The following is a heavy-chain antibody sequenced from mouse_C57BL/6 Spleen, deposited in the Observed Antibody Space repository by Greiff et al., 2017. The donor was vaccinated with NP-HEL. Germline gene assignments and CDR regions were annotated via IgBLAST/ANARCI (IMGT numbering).Heavy chain of an antibody. CDR2: IYPGSGNT. D-gene: IGHD2-5*01. CDR1: GYTFTDYY. J-gene: IGHJ2*01. Sequence: VQLQQSGAELVRPGASVKLSCKASGYTFTDYYINWVKQRPGQGLEWIARIYPGSGNTYYNEKFKGKATLTAEKSCSTAYMQLSSLTSEDSAVYFCARSGSNYGFDYWGQGTTLTVSS. CDR3: ARSGSNYGFDY. V-gene: IGHV1-76*01.